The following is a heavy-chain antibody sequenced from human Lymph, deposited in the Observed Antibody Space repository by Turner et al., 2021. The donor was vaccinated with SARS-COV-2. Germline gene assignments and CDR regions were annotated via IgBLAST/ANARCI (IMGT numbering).Heavy chain of an antibody. J-gene: IGHJ5*02. V-gene: IGHV4-59*01. CDR2: IYNPASK. D-gene: IGHD2-8*01. Sequence: QLQEPGPGLGTPLRTLSLTCTVSGGSMNDIYWSRIRPPPGKRLEWIGCIYNPASKNYDTSLKSRATITVDLQESQLTVKQTAVNSGERTIYYCARQTVYNWVDPWGQGTLVTVSS. CDR3: ARQTVYNWVDP. CDR1: GGSMNDIY.